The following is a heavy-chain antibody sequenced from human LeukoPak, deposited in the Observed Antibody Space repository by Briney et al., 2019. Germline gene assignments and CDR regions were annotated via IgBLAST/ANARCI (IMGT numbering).Heavy chain of an antibody. CDR2: INYTADT. CDR1: GGSFSGFY. CDR3: ARVRHDPLECGYFTDV. V-gene: IGHV4-34*01. J-gene: IGHJ6*03. Sequence: KASETLSLTCAVHGGSFSGFYWSCLRQTPGKGLEWIGEINYTADTNYSPSLTGYSPPLRSRVTISVDSSQNQLSLKLSSVRAADTGVYYCARVRHDPLECGYFTDVWGEGTTVTVSS. D-gene: IGHD3-3*01.